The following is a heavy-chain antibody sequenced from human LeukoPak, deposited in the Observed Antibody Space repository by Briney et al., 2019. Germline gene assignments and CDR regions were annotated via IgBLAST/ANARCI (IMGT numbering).Heavy chain of an antibody. CDR1: SGSISNYY. V-gene: IGHV4-59*08. D-gene: IGHD6-13*01. Sequence: PSETLSLTCTVSSGSISNYYWSWIRQPPGKGLEWIGYIYSSGSTKYNPSLKSRVTMSIDTSKRQFSLTLSSVTAADTAVYYCARRRAAPGFYYFDNWGQGTLVTVSS. CDR3: ARRRAAPGFYYFDN. J-gene: IGHJ4*02. CDR2: IYSSGST.